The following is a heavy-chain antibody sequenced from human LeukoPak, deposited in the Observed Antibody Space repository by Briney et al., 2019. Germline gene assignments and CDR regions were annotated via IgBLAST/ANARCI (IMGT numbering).Heavy chain of an antibody. J-gene: IGHJ4*02. CDR1: GYTFTSYG. CDR3: ARRQGTTLSFDY. V-gene: IGHV1-18*01. D-gene: IGHD1-1*01. Sequence: ASVKVSCKASGYTFTSYGFSWVRQAPGQGLEWMGWINAYNGNTNYAQKLQGRVTMTTDTSTSTAYMELGSLRLDDTAVYYCARRQGTTLSFDYWGQGTLVTVSS. CDR2: INAYNGNT.